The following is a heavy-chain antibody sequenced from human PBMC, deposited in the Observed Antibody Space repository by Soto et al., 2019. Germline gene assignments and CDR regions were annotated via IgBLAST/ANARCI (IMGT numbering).Heavy chain of an antibody. CDR3: ARDGAKLNDWFAP. V-gene: IGHV1-69*01. D-gene: IGHD1-7*01. CDR2: IIPLFGTA. Sequence: QVQLVQSGAEVKKPGSSVKVSCKASGGTFSSYAISWVRQAPGQGLEWMGGIIPLFGTANYAQKCQGRVTITADESASTADMELSSLRSEDTAVYYCARDGAKLNDWFAPWGQGTLVSVS. CDR1: GGTFSSYA. J-gene: IGHJ5*02.